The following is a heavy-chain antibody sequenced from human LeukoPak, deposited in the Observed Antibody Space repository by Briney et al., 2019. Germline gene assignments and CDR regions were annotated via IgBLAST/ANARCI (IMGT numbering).Heavy chain of an antibody. D-gene: IGHD2-8*01. CDR2: IIPIFGTA. V-gene: IGHV1-69*05. CDR1: GGTFISYA. CDR3: AGRQTDCTNGVCSSYPHFDY. Sequence: SVKVSCKASGGTFISYAISWVRQAPGQGLEWMGGIIPIFGTANYAQKFQGRVTITTDESTSTAYMELSSLRSEDTAVYYCAGRQTDCTNGVCSSYPHFDYWGQGTLVTVSS. J-gene: IGHJ4*02.